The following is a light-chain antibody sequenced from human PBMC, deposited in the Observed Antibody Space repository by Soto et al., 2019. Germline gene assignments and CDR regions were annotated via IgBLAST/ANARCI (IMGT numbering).Light chain of an antibody. CDR1: QSVFYRSNNKNY. Sequence: DIVMTQSPDSLAVSLGERATINCKSSQSVFYRSNNKNYLAWYQQTPGQPPKLLIYCASPRGAGVPDRFTGSGSGTDFTLTISSLQAEDVAVYYCHQYYTSLWAFGQGTKVEIK. V-gene: IGKV4-1*01. J-gene: IGKJ1*01. CDR2: CAS. CDR3: HQYYTSLWA.